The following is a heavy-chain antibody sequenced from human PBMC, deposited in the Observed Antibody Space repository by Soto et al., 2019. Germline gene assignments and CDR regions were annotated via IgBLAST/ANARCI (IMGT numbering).Heavy chain of an antibody. Sequence: EVQLVESGGGLVQPGGALRLSCTASGFTFNSCTMNWVRQAPGMGREWISYIIASGSMYYADSVKSRFTVSRDAAKNSLYLEMNIFRNEDTAVYYWARARDYAFDYWGQGTLVTVSS. J-gene: IGHJ4*02. CDR1: GFTFNSCT. CDR2: IIASGSM. CDR3: ARARDYAFDY. V-gene: IGHV3-48*02. D-gene: IGHD2-2*01.